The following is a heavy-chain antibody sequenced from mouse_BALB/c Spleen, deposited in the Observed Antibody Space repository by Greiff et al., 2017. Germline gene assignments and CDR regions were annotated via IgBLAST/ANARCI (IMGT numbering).Heavy chain of an antibody. CDR2: ISYSGST. CDR3: ARTYYGNYEDY. CDR1: GYSITSDYA. D-gene: IGHD2-10*01. J-gene: IGHJ2*01. Sequence: EVKLMESGPGLVKPSQSLSLTCTVTGYSITSDYAWNWIRQFPGNKLEWMGYISYSGSTSYNPSLKSRISITRDTSKNQFFLQLNSVTTEDTATYYCARTYYGNYEDYWGQGTTLTVSS. V-gene: IGHV3-2*02.